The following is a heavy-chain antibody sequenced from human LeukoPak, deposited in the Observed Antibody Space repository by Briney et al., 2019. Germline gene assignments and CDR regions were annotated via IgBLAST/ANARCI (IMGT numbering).Heavy chain of an antibody. V-gene: IGHV4-39*07. CDR3: ARGYSGYSYGYSSGWFDY. CDR2: IYYSGST. J-gene: IGHJ4*02. Sequence: TSETLSLTCTVSGGSISSSSYYWGWIRQPPGKGLEWIGSIYYSGSTYYNPSLKSRVTISVDTSKNQFSLKLSSVTAADTAVYYCARGYSGYSYGYSSGWFDYWGQGTLVTVSS. CDR1: GGSISSSSYY. D-gene: IGHD5-18*01.